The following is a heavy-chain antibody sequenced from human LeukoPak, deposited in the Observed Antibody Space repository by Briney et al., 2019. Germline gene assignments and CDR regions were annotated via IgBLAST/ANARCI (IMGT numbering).Heavy chain of an antibody. Sequence: SETLSVTCTVSGGSISSYNWNWIRQSPGKGLEWIGNIYYTGSTNYNPSFKGRVTISVDTSKNQFSLRLTSVTAADTAVFYCARGASGWYWLDYWGRGTLVNVSS. D-gene: IGHD6-19*01. CDR2: IYYTGST. J-gene: IGHJ4*02. CDR1: GGSISSYN. V-gene: IGHV4-59*01. CDR3: ARGASGWYWLDY.